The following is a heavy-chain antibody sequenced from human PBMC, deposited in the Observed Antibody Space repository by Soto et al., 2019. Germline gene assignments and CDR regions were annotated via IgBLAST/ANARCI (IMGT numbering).Heavy chain of an antibody. CDR3: AKAVRIAVAWFDY. J-gene: IGHJ4*02. V-gene: IGHV3-30*18. D-gene: IGHD6-19*01. CDR2: ISYDGSNK. Sequence: QVQLVESGGGVVQPGRSLRLSCAASGFTFSSYGMRWVRQAPGKGLEWVAVISYDGSNKYYADSVKGRFTISRDNSKNTLYLQMNSLRAEDTAVYYCAKAVRIAVAWFDYWGQGTLVTVSS. CDR1: GFTFSSYG.